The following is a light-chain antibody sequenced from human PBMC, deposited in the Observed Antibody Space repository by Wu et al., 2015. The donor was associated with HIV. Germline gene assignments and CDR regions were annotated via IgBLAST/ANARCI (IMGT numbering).Light chain of an antibody. V-gene: IGKV1-5*03. CDR2: MAS. CDR3: QQYNSYSYT. Sequence: DIQMTQSPSTLSASVGDRVTITCRASQSVNTWLAWYQQKPGKAPKLLIYMASSLESGVPSRFSGTGSGTEFTLTISSLQPDDFATYYCQQYNSYSYTFGQG. CDR1: QSVNTW. J-gene: IGKJ2*01.